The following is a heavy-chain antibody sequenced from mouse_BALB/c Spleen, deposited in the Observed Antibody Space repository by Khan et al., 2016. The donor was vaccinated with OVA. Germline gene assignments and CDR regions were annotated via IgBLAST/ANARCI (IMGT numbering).Heavy chain of an antibody. J-gene: IGHJ3*01. CDR3: ARREEYGYDPSGFAY. Sequence: QVQLQQPGAELVRPGASVKLSCKASGYTFTSYWMNWVKQRPGHGLEWIGRIDPSDSESHYNQMFREKATLTVDKSSSTAYMQLSSLTSEDSAVXSGARREEYGYDPSGFAYWGQGTLVTVSA. CDR2: IDPSDSES. V-gene: IGHV1-61*01. CDR1: GYTFTSYW. D-gene: IGHD2-2*01.